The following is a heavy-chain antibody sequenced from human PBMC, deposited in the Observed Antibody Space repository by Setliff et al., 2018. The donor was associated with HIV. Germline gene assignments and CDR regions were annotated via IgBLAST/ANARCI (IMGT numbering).Heavy chain of an antibody. V-gene: IGHV1-18*01. CDR2: ISADNGDT. CDR3: ARVIDYGVLYWSYYMDV. J-gene: IGHJ6*03. Sequence: ASVKVSCKASGYTLTNYGISWVRQAPGQGLEWMGWISADNGDTNYPQKLQGRVTMTTDTSTSTAYMELRSLRSDDAAVYYCARVIDYGVLYWSYYMDVWGKGTTVTVSS. CDR1: GYTLTNYG. D-gene: IGHD4-17*01.